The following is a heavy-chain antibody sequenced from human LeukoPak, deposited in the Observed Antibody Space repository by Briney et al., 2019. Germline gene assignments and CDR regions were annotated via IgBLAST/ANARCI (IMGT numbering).Heavy chain of an antibody. J-gene: IGHJ4*02. V-gene: IGHV4-39*01. CDR1: GGSITRSSYH. CDR3: ARRQHLDY. Sequence: SETLSLTCTVSGGSITRSSYHWGWIRQPPGKGLEWIGSIYYSGTTFYNPSLKSRVTILVDTSKNQFSLKLNSVTAADTAVYFCARRQHLDYWGQGTLVTVSS. CDR2: IYYSGTT.